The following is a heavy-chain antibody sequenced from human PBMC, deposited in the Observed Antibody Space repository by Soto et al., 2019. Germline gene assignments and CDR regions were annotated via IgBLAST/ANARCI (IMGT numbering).Heavy chain of an antibody. CDR2: IYYSGST. J-gene: IGHJ5*02. D-gene: IGHD2-15*01. Sequence: SETLSLTCTVSGGSISSGGYYWSWIRQHPGKGLEWIGYIYYSGSTYYNPSLKSRVTISVDTSKNQFSLKLSSVTAADTAVYYCARVGDGYCGGRSCYWFDPWGQGTLVTVSS. CDR1: GGSISSGGYY. V-gene: IGHV4-31*03. CDR3: ARVGDGYCGGRSCYWFDP.